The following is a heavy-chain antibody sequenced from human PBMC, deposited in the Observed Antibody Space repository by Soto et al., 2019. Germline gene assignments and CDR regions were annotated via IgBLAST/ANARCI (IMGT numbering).Heavy chain of an antibody. D-gene: IGHD3-10*01. V-gene: IGHV3-21*01. Sequence: GGSLRLSCXASGFTFSSYSMNLVRQAPGKVLERVSSISSSSSYIYYADSVKGRFTISRDNAKNSLYQQMNSLRAEDTAVYYCARVPAQIWFGESYYFDYWGQGTLVTVSS. CDR1: GFTFSSYS. CDR3: ARVPAQIWFGESYYFDY. J-gene: IGHJ4*02. CDR2: ISSSSSYI.